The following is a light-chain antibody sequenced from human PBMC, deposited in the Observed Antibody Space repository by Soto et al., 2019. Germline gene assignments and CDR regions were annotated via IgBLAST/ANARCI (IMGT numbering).Light chain of an antibody. J-gene: IGKJ1*01. Sequence: DIQMTQSPSSLSASVGDRVTITCRASHSCSSYLNWYQKKPGKAAKLLIYAASSLESGVPSRFSGSGSGTDFTLTISSLQPEDFATYYCQQSYSTPWTFGQGTQVEIK. V-gene: IGKV1-39*01. CDR2: AAS. CDR1: HSCSSY. CDR3: QQSYSTPWT.